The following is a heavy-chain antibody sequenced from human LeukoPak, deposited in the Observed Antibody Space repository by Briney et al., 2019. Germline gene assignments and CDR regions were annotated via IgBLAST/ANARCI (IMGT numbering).Heavy chain of an antibody. CDR3: TRRLASGTYRPDY. CDR1: GGSISSSTYY. CDR2: IYYTGST. Sequence: KTSETLSLTCTVSGGSISSSTYYWGWIRQPPGQGLEWIGTIYYTGSTYYNPSLQSRVTISVDTSKNQFSLKLSSVTAADMAVYYCTRRLASGTYRPDYWGQGTLVTVSS. V-gene: IGHV4-39*01. J-gene: IGHJ4*02. D-gene: IGHD3-10*01.